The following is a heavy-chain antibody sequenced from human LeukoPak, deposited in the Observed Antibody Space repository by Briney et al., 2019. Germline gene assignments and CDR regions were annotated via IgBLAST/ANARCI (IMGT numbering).Heavy chain of an antibody. D-gene: IGHD3-22*01. CDR2: IHYSGST. CDR1: GGSISSPTYY. CDR3: ARLGGYYDPPGY. V-gene: IGHV4-39*01. Sequence: SETLSLTCTVSGGSISSPTYYWAWIRQPPGKGLEWIGTIHYSGSTFYNPCLKSRVTISVDTSKNQFSLKLSSVTAADTAVYYCARLGGYYDPPGYWGQGTLVTVSS. J-gene: IGHJ4*02.